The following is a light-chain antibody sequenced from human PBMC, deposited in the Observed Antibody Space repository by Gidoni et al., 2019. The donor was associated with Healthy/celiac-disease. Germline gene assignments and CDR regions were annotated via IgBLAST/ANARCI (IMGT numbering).Light chain of an antibody. CDR1: KDISNY. V-gene: IGKV1-33*01. CDR2: DAS. CDR3: QQYDNLPFT. Sequence: DIQMTQSPSSLSASVGDRVTITCQASKDISNYLNWYQQKPGKAPKLLIYDASNLETGVPSRFIGSGSGTDFTFTISSLQPEDIATYYCQQYDNLPFTFGPGTKVDIK. J-gene: IGKJ3*01.